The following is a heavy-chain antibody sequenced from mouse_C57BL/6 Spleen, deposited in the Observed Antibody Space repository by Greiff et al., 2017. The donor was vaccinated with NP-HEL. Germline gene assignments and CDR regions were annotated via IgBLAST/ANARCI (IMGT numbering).Heavy chain of an antibody. V-gene: IGHV14-2*01. CDR1: GFNIKDYY. Sequence: EVKVEESGAELVKPGASVKLSCTASGFNIKDYYMHWVKQRTEQGLEWIGRIDPEDGGTKYAPQFQGQATITADTYSNTAYLQLSSLTSEDTAFYFCARYMNYCDAMDYWGQGTSVTVSS. D-gene: IGHD1-1*02. CDR3: ARYMNYCDAMDY. CDR2: IDPEDGGT. J-gene: IGHJ4*01.